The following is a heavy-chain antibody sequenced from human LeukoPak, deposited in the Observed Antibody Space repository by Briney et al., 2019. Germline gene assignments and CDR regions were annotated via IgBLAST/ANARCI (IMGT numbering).Heavy chain of an antibody. J-gene: IGHJ4*02. V-gene: IGHV3-9*01. D-gene: IGHD1-26*01. CDR2: ISWNSVTI. Sequence: GGSLRLSCAASGFTFDDYAMHWVRQAPGKGLEWVSGISWNSVTIGYADSVKGRFTISRDNSKNTLYLQMNSLRAEDTAVYYCARDWELLSAIVDWGQGTLVTVSS. CDR1: GFTFDDYA. CDR3: ARDWELLSAIVD.